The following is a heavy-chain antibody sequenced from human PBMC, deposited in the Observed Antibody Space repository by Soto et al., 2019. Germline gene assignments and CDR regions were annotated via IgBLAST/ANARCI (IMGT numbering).Heavy chain of an antibody. D-gene: IGHD6-6*01. CDR3: ARIASSSSPYYYYYGMDV. J-gene: IGHJ6*02. CDR2: IDWDDDK. CDR1: GFSLSTSGMC. Sequence: SGPTLVNPTQTLTLTCTFSGFSLSTSGMCVSWIRQPPGKALEWLARIDWDDDKFYSTSLKTRLTISKDTSKNQVVLTMTNMDPVDTATYYCARIASSSSPYYYYYGMDVWGQGTTVTVSS. V-gene: IGHV2-70*17.